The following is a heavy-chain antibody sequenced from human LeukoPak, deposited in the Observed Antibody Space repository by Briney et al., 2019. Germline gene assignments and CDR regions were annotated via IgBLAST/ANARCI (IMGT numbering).Heavy chain of an antibody. CDR3: ARALQLAGYMDV. V-gene: IGHV1-24*01. CDR1: GYTLTELS. Sequence: AASVKVSCRVSGYTLTELSMHWVRQAPGKGLEWMGGFDPEDGETIYAQKFRGRVTMTEDTSTDTAYMELSSLRSEDTAVYYCARALQLAGYMDVWGKGTTVTVSS. CDR2: FDPEDGET. D-gene: IGHD5-18*01. J-gene: IGHJ6*03.